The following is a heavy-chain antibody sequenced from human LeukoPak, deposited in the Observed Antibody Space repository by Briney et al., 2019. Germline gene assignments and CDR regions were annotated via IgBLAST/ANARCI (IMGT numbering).Heavy chain of an antibody. CDR1: GYTFTGYY. J-gene: IGHJ6*03. D-gene: IGHD6-13*01. Sequence: GASVKVSCKASGYTFTGYYMHWVRQAPGQGLEWMGWINPNNGGTNYAQKFQGRVTMTRDTSISTAYMELSRLRSDDTAVYYCARDHEKYSSSWSGYYYYYMDVWGKGTTVTVSS. CDR2: INPNNGGT. V-gene: IGHV1-2*02. CDR3: ARDHEKYSSSWSGYYYYYMDV.